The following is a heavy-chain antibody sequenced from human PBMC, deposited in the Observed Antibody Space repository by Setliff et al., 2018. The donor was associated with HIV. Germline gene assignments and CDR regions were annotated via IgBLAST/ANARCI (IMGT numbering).Heavy chain of an antibody. J-gene: IGHJ5*01. D-gene: IGHD1-1*01. CDR1: GGAINSHY. Sequence: NPSETLSLTCTVSGGAINSHYWSWIRQPPGMRLEWIGFIYYTGITTYIPSFENRVTIEVDTSKNQFSLKLHSVSAADTALYYCARHSRRGWFDSWGQGTLVTVSS. V-gene: IGHV4-59*11. CDR2: IYYTGIT. CDR3: ARHSRRGWFDS.